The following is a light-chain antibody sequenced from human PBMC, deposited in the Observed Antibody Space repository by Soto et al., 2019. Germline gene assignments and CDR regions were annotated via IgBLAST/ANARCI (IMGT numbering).Light chain of an antibody. CDR3: QQYNNYPRT. V-gene: IGKV1-5*03. Sequence: DIQMTQFPSTLSASVGDRVTITCRASPSVDTGLAWYQQKPGKAPSLLIYRASSLESGVPSRFSGSGSGTAFTLTIRSLQPDDFASYYCQQYNNYPRTFGQGTKVEVK. J-gene: IGKJ1*01. CDR1: PSVDTG. CDR2: RAS.